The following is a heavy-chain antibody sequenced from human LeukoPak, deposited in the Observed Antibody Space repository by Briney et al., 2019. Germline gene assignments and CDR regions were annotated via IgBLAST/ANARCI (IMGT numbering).Heavy chain of an antibody. Sequence: GGSLRLSCAASGFTFSSYAMHWVRQAPGKGLEWVAVISYDGSNKYYADSVKGRFTISRDNSKNTLYLQMNSLRAEDTAVYYCARCRMVVAASGDYYYYYGMDVWGQGTTVTVSS. J-gene: IGHJ6*02. CDR3: ARCRMVVAASGDYYYYYGMDV. CDR2: ISYDGSNK. V-gene: IGHV3-30-3*01. CDR1: GFTFSSYA. D-gene: IGHD2-15*01.